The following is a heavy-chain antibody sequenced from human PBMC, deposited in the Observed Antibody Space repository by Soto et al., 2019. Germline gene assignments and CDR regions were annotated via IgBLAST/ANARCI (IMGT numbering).Heavy chain of an antibody. Sequence: GGPLRHSCAASGVPFSSYAMSWVRQAPGKGLEWVSAISGSGGSTYYADSVKGRFTISRDNSKNTLYLQMNSLRAEDTAVYYCAKFKTFGYYYYYYMDVWGKGTTVTVSS. CDR1: GVPFSSYA. D-gene: IGHD3-3*01. V-gene: IGHV3-23*01. CDR2: ISGSGGST. CDR3: AKFKTFGYYYYYYMDV. J-gene: IGHJ6*03.